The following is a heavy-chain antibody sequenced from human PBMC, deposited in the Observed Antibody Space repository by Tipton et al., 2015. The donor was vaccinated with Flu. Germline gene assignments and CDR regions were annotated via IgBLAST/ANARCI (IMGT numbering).Heavy chain of an antibody. CDR3: VGGAYDSSAYFNYPFDY. CDR2: IRYDGSNK. CDR1: GFTFSSYG. D-gene: IGHD3-22*01. J-gene: IGHJ4*02. V-gene: IGHV3-33*01. Sequence: SLRLSCAASGFTFSSYGMHWVRQAPGKGLEWVAFIRYDGSNKYYADSVKGRFTISRDNSKNTLYLQIDSLRAEDTAVYYCVGGAYDSSAYFNYPFDYWGQGTLVTVSS.